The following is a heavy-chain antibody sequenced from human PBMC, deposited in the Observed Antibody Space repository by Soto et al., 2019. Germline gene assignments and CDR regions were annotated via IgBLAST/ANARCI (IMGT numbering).Heavy chain of an antibody. J-gene: IGHJ3*02. CDR1: GGSISSADYY. CDR3: ARDVSRDYGDFAGAAFDI. CDR2: IYYSGST. D-gene: IGHD4-17*01. Sequence: QVQLQESGPGLVKPSQTLSLTCTVSGGSISSADYYWSWIRQPPGKGLEWIGNIYYSGSTYYNSSLKSRINMSADTSKNQFSLKLSSVTAADTAVYYCARDVSRDYGDFAGAAFDIWGQGTVVTVSS. V-gene: IGHV4-30-4*01.